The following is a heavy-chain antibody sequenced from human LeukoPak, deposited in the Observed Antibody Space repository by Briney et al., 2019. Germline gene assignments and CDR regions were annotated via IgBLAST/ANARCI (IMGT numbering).Heavy chain of an antibody. V-gene: IGHV3-9*01. Sequence: GGSLRLSCAASGFTFDDYAMHWVRQAPGKGLEWVSGISWNSGSIGYADSVKGRFTISRDNAKKSLYLQMNSLRAEDTAVYYCARDKSYGDSTDYWGQGTLVTVSS. CDR1: GFTFDDYA. CDR3: ARDKSYGDSTDY. CDR2: ISWNSGSI. D-gene: IGHD4-17*01. J-gene: IGHJ4*02.